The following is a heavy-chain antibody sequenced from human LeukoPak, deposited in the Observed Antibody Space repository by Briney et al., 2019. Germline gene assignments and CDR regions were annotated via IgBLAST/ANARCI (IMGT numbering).Heavy chain of an antibody. V-gene: IGHV4-34*01. Sequence: PSETLSLTCAVYGGSFSGYYWSWIRQPPGKGLEWIGEINHSGSTNYNPSLKSRVTISVDTSKNQFSLKLSSVTAADTAVYYCASHITMVRGVAIDYWGQGTLVTVSS. CDR2: INHSGST. CDR3: ASHITMVRGVAIDY. CDR1: GGSFSGYY. D-gene: IGHD3-10*01. J-gene: IGHJ4*02.